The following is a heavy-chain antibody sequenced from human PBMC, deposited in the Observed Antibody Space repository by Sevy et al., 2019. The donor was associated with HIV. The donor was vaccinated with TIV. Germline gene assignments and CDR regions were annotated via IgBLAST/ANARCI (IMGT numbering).Heavy chain of an antibody. CDR2: ITGDGTSI. J-gene: IGHJ4*02. V-gene: IGHV3-74*01. CDR3: ARDRYYSVDY. D-gene: IGHD1-26*01. CDR1: GFTFNTYW. Sequence: GGSLRLACVASGFTFNTYWMHWVRQAPGKGLVWVSRITGDGTSIIYADSVKGRFTISRDNAKNTLYLQMSGLRAEDTAVYYCARDRYYSVDYWGQGTLFTVSS.